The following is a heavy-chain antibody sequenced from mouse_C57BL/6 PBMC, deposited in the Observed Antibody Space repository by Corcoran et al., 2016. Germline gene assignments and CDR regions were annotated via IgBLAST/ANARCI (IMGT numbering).Heavy chain of an antibody. CDR3: ARSGSSLAY. V-gene: IGHV9-3*01. Sequence: QIQLVQSGPELKKPGETVKISCKASGYTFTTYGMGWVKQAPGKGLKWMGRINTYSGVPTYADDFKGRFAFSLETSASTAYLQINNLKNEDTATYFCARSGSSLAYWGQGTLVTVSA. CDR1: GYTFTTYG. CDR2: INTYSGVP. D-gene: IGHD1-1*01. J-gene: IGHJ3*01.